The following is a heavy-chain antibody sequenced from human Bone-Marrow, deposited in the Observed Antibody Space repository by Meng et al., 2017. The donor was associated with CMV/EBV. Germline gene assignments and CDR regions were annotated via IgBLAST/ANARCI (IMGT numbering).Heavy chain of an antibody. CDR2: ISWNSGSI. CDR1: GFTFDDYA. Sequence: GGSLRLSCAASGFTFDDYAMHWVRQAPGKGLEWVSGISWNSGSIGYADSVKGRFAISRDDSENTLFLQLSSLGAEDTAVYYCAAEYQLLNTPYFAYWGLGPGVTGSS. J-gene: IGHJ4*02. CDR3: AAEYQLLNTPYFAY. V-gene: IGHV3-9*01. D-gene: IGHD1-1*01.